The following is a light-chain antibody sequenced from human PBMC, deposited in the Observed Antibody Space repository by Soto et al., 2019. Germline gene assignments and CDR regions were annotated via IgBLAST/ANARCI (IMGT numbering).Light chain of an antibody. J-gene: IGKJ3*01. V-gene: IGKV3-20*01. CDR3: HQYGGSPPIT. CDR1: LSVSSNY. CDR2: GAS. Sequence: EIVLTQSPGTLSLSPGERATLSCRASLSVSSNYLAWYQQKPGQAPRLLIYGASSRATGIPDRFSGSGSGTDFTLTSSRLEPEDFAVYYCHQYGGSPPITFGPGTKVDIK.